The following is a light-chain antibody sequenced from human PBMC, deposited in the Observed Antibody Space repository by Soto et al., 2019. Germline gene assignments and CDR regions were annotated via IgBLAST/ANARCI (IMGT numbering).Light chain of an antibody. Sequence: DIPMTQSPSSVSASLGDRVTITCRASQDISNHLAWFQQQPGRAPKLLVYLASSLQSGVPSRFSGSGSGTDFTLTISSLQPEDFATYYCQQAHSFPRSFGQGTKLEIK. V-gene: IGKV1-12*01. CDR1: QDISNH. J-gene: IGKJ2*01. CDR3: QQAHSFPRS. CDR2: LAS.